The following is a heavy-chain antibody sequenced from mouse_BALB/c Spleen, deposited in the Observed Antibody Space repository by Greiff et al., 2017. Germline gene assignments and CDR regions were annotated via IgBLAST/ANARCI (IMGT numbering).Heavy chain of an antibody. Sequence: VQVVESGPGLVAPSQSLSITCTVSGFSLTGYGVNWVRQPPGKGLEWLGMIWGDGSTDYNSALKSRLSISKDNSKSQVFLKMNSLQTDDTARYYCARDRDYYGSSYAMDYWGQGTSVTVSS. V-gene: IGHV2-6-7*01. CDR1: GFSLTGYG. CDR2: IWGDGST. CDR3: ARDRDYYGSSYAMDY. J-gene: IGHJ4*01. D-gene: IGHD1-1*01.